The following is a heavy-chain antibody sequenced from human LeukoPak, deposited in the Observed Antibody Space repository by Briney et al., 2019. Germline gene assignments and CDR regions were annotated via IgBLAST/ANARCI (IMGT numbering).Heavy chain of an antibody. CDR2: ISDTGNT. V-gene: IGHV3-23*01. CDR1: GFTLSSYA. J-gene: IGHJ4*02. Sequence: GGSLRLSCAASGFTLSSYAMSWVRQAPGKGLEWVSAISDTGNTYHADSVKGRFTISRDSSKNTLFLQMNSLRTEDTAAYYCAKDARRTFGLSSGLYRGSYYFDYWGQGTLVTVSS. D-gene: IGHD6-19*01. CDR3: AKDARRTFGLSSGLYRGSYYFDY.